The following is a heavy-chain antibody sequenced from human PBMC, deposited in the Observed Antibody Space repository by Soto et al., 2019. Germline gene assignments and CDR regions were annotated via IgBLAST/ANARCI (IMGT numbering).Heavy chain of an antibody. CDR2: ISGSGGST. D-gene: IGHD2-15*01. J-gene: IGHJ4*02. Sequence: PGGSLRLSCAASGFTFSSYAMSWVRQAPGKGLEWVSAISGSGGSTYYADSVKGRFTISRDNSKNTLYLQMNSLRAEDTAVYYCAKARSRVVVAATTFDYWGQGPLVTVSS. CDR1: GFTFSSYA. CDR3: AKARSRVVVAATTFDY. V-gene: IGHV3-23*01.